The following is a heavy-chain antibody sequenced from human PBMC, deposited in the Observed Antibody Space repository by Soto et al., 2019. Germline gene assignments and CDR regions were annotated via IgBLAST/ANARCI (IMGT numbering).Heavy chain of an antibody. J-gene: IGHJ5*02. CDR2: IYYSGST. D-gene: IGHD2-15*01. Sequence: SETLSLTCTVSGCSISSYYWSWIRQPPGKGLEWIGYIYYSGSTNYNPSLKSRVTISVDTSKNQFSLKLSSVTAADTAVYYCAGTVVAATHNWFDPWGQGTLVTVSS. CDR3: AGTVVAATHNWFDP. CDR1: GCSISSYY. V-gene: IGHV4-59*08.